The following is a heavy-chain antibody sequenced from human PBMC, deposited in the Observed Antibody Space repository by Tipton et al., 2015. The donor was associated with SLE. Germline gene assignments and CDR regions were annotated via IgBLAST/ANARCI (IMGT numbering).Heavy chain of an antibody. D-gene: IGHD3-10*01. CDR3: ARLYYYGSGAPDAFDM. Sequence: TLSLTCTVSGGSITYFYWSWIRQPPGKGLEWIGYIYTSGSTNYNPSLNSRVTISIDTSKNQFSLKLSSVTAADTAIYYCARLYYYGSGAPDAFDMWGQGTMVTVSS. V-gene: IGHV4-4*09. CDR2: IYTSGST. J-gene: IGHJ3*02. CDR1: GGSITYFY.